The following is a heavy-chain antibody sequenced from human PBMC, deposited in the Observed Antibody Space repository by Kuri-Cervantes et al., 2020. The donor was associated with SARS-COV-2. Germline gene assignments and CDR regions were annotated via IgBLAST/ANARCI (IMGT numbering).Heavy chain of an antibody. Sequence: ASVKVSCKASGYSFSTYDINWVRQAAGQGLEWMGWLNPDTGNTGNAKKFQGRVTMTTDTSINTAYMEVSSLSFEDTAIYYCARGGVDPFDYWGQGTLVTVSS. V-gene: IGHV1-8*02. D-gene: IGHD3-3*01. CDR1: GYSFSTYD. J-gene: IGHJ4*02. CDR3: ARGGVDPFDY. CDR2: LNPDTGNT.